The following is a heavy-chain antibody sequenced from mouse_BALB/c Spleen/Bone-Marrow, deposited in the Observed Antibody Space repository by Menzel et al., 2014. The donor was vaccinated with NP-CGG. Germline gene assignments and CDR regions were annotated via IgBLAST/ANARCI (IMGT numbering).Heavy chain of an antibody. CDR2: INPGSGGA. V-gene: IGHV1-54*01. J-gene: IGHJ4*01. Sequence: QVQLQQSGAELVRPGTSVQVSCKASGYAFTNYWIEWIKQRPGQGLEWIGVINPGSGGANYNEKFKGKATLTADKSSSTAYIQFSSLTSDDSAVYFCARELGRRAMDYWGQGTPVTVSS. CDR3: ARELGRRAMDY. CDR1: GYAFTNYW. D-gene: IGHD4-1*01.